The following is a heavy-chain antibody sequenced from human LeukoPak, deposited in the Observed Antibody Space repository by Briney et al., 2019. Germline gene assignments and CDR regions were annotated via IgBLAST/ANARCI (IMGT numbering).Heavy chain of an antibody. D-gene: IGHD2-2*01. Sequence: PSATLSLTCTVSGGSISSGDYYWSWIRQPPGKGLEWIGYIYYSGSTYYNPSLKSRVTISVDTSKNQFSLKLSSVTAADTAVYYCARVATRYCSSTSCYVLDYWGQGTLVTVSS. CDR3: ARVATRYCSSTSCYVLDY. V-gene: IGHV4-30-4*08. CDR1: GGSISSGDYY. J-gene: IGHJ4*02. CDR2: IYYSGST.